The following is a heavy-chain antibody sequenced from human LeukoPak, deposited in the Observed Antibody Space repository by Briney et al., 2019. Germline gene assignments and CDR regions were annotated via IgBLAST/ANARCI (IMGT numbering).Heavy chain of an antibody. J-gene: IGHJ6*02. V-gene: IGHV3-23*01. CDR3: AKGLPNYYDSSGYYYYYGMDV. CDR2: ISGSGGST. Sequence: GGSLRLSCAASGFTFSSYAMSWVRQAPGKGLEWVSAISGSGGSTYYADSVKGRFTISRDNSKSTLYLQMNSLRAEDTAVYYCAKGLPNYYDSSGYYYYYGMDVWGQGTTVTVSS. D-gene: IGHD3-22*01. CDR1: GFTFSSYA.